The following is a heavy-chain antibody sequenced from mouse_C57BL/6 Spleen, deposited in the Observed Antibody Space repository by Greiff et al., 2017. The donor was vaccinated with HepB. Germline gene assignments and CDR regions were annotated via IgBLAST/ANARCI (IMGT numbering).Heavy chain of an antibody. D-gene: IGHD1-1*01. J-gene: IGHJ1*03. CDR2: ISSGSSTI. Sequence: DVHLVESGGGLVKPGGSLKLSCAASGFTFSDYGMHWVRQAPEKGLEWVAYISSGSSTIYYADTVKGRFTISRDNAKNTLFLQMTSLRSEDTAMYYCARRSITTVVATGYFDVWGTGTTVTVSS. CDR1: GFTFSDYG. V-gene: IGHV5-17*01. CDR3: ARRSITTVVATGYFDV.